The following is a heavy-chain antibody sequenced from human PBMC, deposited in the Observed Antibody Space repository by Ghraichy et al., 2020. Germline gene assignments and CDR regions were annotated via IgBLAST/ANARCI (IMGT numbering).Heavy chain of an antibody. CDR2: IRRKATGGTT. V-gene: IGHV3-49*03. CDR3: SRYFPSVMTPIDY. Sequence: GGSLRLSCTGSGFTFGDYAMSWFRQAPGKGLEWVGLIRRKATGGTTEYAASGQGRFTISRDDYEIIAYLHMNSLKTEDTAVYYCSRYFPSVMTPIDYWGQGTPVTVSS. J-gene: IGHJ4*02. D-gene: IGHD2-21*02. CDR1: GFTFGDYA.